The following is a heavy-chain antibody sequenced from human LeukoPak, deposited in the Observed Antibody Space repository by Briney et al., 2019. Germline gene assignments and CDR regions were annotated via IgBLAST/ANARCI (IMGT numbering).Heavy chain of an antibody. D-gene: IGHD6-13*01. CDR1: GDSISSYY. CDR3: ARDSVAAAGTRWYFDL. J-gene: IGHJ2*01. V-gene: IGHV4-4*07. Sequence: SETLSLTCTVSGDSISSYYWTWIRQPAGKGLEWIGRIYTSGSTNYNPSLKSRVTMSVDTSKNQFSLKLSSVTAADTAVYYCARDSVAAAGTRWYFDLWGRGTLVTVSS. CDR2: IYTSGST.